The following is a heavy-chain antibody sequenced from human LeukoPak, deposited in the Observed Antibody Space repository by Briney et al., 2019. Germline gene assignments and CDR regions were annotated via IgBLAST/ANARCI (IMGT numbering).Heavy chain of an antibody. CDR1: GFTFSSYW. D-gene: IGHD6-19*01. CDR2: INNGGSTT. V-gene: IGHV3-74*01. CDR3: ARTYSSFDD. Sequence: GGSLRLSCAVSGFTFSSYWMHWVRQAPGKGLVWVSRINNGGSTTAYADSVKGRFTISRDNTKNTLYLQMNSLRADDTAVYYCARTYSSFDDWREGTPVTVSA. J-gene: IGHJ4*02.